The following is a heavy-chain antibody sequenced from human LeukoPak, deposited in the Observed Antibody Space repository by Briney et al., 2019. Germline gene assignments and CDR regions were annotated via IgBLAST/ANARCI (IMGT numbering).Heavy chain of an antibody. V-gene: IGHV3-23*01. CDR2: TSGSGGST. CDR1: GFTFSSYA. D-gene: IGHD2-15*01. CDR3: AKNGGSQCYSHLDS. J-gene: IGHJ4*02. Sequence: SGGSLRLSCAASGFTFSSYAMSWVHQAPGKGLEWVSGTSGSGGSTYYAGSVKGRFTISRDNSKNTLYLQMNSLRVEDTAVYYCAKNGGSQCYSHLDSWGQGTLVTVSS.